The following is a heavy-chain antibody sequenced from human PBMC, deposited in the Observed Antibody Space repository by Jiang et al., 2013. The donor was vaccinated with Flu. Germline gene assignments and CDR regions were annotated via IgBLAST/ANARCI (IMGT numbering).Heavy chain of an antibody. CDR3: ARASGAFYDYYDSSGYYYDAFDI. V-gene: IGHV3-13*01. CDR2: IGTAGDT. Sequence: GLVQPGGSLRLSCAASGFTFSSYDMHWVRQATGKGLEWVSAIGTAGDTYYPGSVKGRFTISRENAKNSLYLQMNSLRAGDTAVYYCARASGAFYDYYDSSGYYYDAFDIWGQGTMVTVSS. D-gene: IGHD3-22*01. CDR1: GFTFSSYD. J-gene: IGHJ3*02.